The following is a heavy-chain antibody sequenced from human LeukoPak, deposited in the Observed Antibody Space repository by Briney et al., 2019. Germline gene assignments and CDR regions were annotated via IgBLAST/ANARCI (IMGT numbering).Heavy chain of an antibody. D-gene: IGHD3-10*01. J-gene: IGHJ4*02. V-gene: IGHV3-23*01. CDR3: AKDLWFGELLGGDY. CDR2: ISGSGGST. CDR1: GFTFSSYA. Sequence: GGSLRLSCAASGFTFSSYAMSWVRQAPGKGLEWVSAISGSGGSTYYADSVKGRFTISRDNSKNTLYLQMNSLRAEDTAVYYCAKDLWFGELLGGDYWGQGTLVTVSS.